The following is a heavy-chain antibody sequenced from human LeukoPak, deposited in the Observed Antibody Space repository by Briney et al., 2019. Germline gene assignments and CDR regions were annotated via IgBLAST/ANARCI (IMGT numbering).Heavy chain of an antibody. D-gene: IGHD2-2*01. V-gene: IGHV3-21*01. CDR2: ISASGTYI. CDR3: AKERACGASSCVAYYFDS. CDR1: GVTSSNDG. J-gene: IGHJ4*02. Sequence: GGSLRLSCAASGVTSSNDGMDWVRQAPGQGLEWVSSISASGTYIWYADSVKGRFTISRDNAKSSLYLQMDSLRAEDTAVYYCAKERACGASSCVAYYFDSWGQGTLVTVSS.